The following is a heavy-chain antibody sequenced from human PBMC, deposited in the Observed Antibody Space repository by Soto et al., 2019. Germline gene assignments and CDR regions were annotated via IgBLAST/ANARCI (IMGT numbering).Heavy chain of an antibody. CDR2: IYYSGST. D-gene: IGHD1-26*01. J-gene: IGHJ4*02. CDR1: SDSISRYY. CDR3: ARRYGSAIDY. V-gene: IGHV4-59*08. Sequence: SETLSLACTVCSDSISRYYWSWFRQPPGKGLEWIGYIYYSGSTNYNPSLKSRVTISVDTSKNQFSLKLSSVTAADTAVYYCARRYGSAIDYWGQGTLVTVSS.